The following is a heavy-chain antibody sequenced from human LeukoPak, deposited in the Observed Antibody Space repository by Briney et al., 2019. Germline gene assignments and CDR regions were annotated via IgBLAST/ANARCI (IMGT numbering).Heavy chain of an antibody. CDR3: ARERLNLAYCGGDCYSDDYYYGMDV. D-gene: IGHD2-21*02. J-gene: IGHJ6*02. CDR2: IIPIFGTA. Sequence: GASVKVSCKASGGTFSSYAISWVRQAPGQGLEWMGGIIPIFGTANYAQKFQGRVTITADESTSTAYMELSSLRSEDTAVYYCARERLNLAYCGGDCYSDDYYYGMDVWGQGTMVTVSS. CDR1: GGTFSSYA. V-gene: IGHV1-69*13.